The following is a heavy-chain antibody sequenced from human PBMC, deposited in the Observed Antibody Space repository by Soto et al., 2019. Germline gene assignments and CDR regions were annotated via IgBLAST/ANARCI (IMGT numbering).Heavy chain of an antibody. D-gene: IGHD3-3*02. CDR1: GGTFNTYA. J-gene: IGHJ6*02. CDR3: ARDKGRPQLGGNYYYITDV. Sequence: QVHLVQSGAEVKKPGSSVKVSCKVSGGTFNTYAISWVRQAPGQGLEWMGGIIPVFRAPDYAQKFQGRVTITADESARTAYMELKGLGSEDTAVYYCARDKGRPQLGGNYYYITDVSGQGTSVTVSS. CDR2: IIPVFRAP. V-gene: IGHV1-69*12.